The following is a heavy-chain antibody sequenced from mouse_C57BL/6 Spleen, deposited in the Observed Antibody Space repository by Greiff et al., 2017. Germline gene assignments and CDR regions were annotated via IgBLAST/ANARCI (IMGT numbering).Heavy chain of an antibody. CDR3: VRPRYYGNYEFAY. J-gene: IGHJ3*01. D-gene: IGHD2-1*01. Sequence: EVKLMESGGGLVQPKGSLKLSCAASGFSFNTYAMNWVRQAPGKGLEWVARIRSKSNNYATYYADSVKDRFTISRDDSESMLYLQMNNLKTEDTAMYYCVRPRYYGNYEFAYWGQGTLVTVSA. V-gene: IGHV10-1*01. CDR2: IRSKSNNYAT. CDR1: GFSFNTYA.